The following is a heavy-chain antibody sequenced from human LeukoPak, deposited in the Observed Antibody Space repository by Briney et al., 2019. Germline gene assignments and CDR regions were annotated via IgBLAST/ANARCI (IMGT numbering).Heavy chain of an antibody. CDR3: ANTGWSSPDY. D-gene: IGHD2-15*01. CDR1: GFTFSNYW. J-gene: IGHJ4*02. CDR2: IKQDGSEK. V-gene: IGHV3-7*01. Sequence: GGSLRLSCVASGFTFSNYWMTWLRQAPGKGLEWVANIKQDGSEKYYLDSVKGRFTISRDNAKNSLCLHMNSLRAEDTAVYYCANTGWSSPDYWGLGTLVTVSS.